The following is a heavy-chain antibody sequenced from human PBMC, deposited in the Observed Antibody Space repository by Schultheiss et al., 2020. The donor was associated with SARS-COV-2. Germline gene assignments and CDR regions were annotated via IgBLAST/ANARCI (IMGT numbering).Heavy chain of an antibody. CDR3: ARHGDANYDYVWGSYRKNGFDY. Sequence: SETLSLTCAVYGGSFSGYYWSWIRQPPGKGLEWIGEINHSGSTNYNPSLKSRVTMSVDTSKNQFSLKLSSVTAADTAVYYCARHGDANYDYVWGSYRKNGFDYWGQGTLVTVSS. J-gene: IGHJ4*02. CDR2: INHSGST. CDR1: GGSFSGYY. V-gene: IGHV4-34*01. D-gene: IGHD3-16*02.